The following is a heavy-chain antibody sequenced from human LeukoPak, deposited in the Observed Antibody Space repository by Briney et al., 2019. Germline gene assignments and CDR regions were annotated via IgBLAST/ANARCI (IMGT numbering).Heavy chain of an antibody. CDR3: ARELPREVTLDS. CDR1: EFDFFSYG. V-gene: IGHV3-74*01. D-gene: IGHD2-21*02. Sequence: GGSLRLSCVASEFDFFSYGMQWVRQAPGKGLVWVSRIFTDGSTTSYADSVKGRFTISRDNAKNTLYLEMKSLRVEDTAVYYCARELPREVTLDSWGQGTLVTVSP. J-gene: IGHJ5*01. CDR2: IFTDGSTT.